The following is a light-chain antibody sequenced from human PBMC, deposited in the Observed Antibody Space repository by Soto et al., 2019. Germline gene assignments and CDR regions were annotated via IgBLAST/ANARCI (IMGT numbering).Light chain of an antibody. CDR2: EVS. CDR3: SSYTSSSLWV. Sequence: QSVLTQPASVSGSPGQSITISCTGTSSDVGGYNYVPWYQQHPGKAPKLMIYEVSNRPSGVSNRFSGSKSGNTASLTISGLQAEDEADYYCSSYTSSSLWVFGGGTQLTVL. CDR1: SSDVGGYNY. V-gene: IGLV2-14*01. J-gene: IGLJ3*02.